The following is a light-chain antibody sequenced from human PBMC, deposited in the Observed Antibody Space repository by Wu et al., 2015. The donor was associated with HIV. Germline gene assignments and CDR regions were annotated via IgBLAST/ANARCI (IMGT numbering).Light chain of an antibody. CDR2: GAS. V-gene: IGKV3-20*01. CDR3: QHYGGSRGYT. Sequence: EIVLTQSPGTLSLSPGERATLSCRASQSVSSSYLAWYQQKPGQAPRLLIYGASTRATGIPDRFSGSGSGTDFTLTISRLEPEDFAVYYCQHYGGSRGYTFGQGTKAGDQT. CDR1: QSVSSSY. J-gene: IGKJ2*01.